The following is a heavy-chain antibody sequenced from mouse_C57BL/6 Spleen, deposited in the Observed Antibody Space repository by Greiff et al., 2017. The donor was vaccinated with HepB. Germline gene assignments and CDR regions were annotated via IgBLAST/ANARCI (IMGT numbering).Heavy chain of an antibody. D-gene: IGHD1-1*01. V-gene: IGHV1-72*01. J-gene: IGHJ1*03. CDR1: GYTFTSYW. CDR2: IDPNSGGT. Sequence: VQLQQSGAELVKPGAPVKLSCKASGYTFTSYWMHWVKQRPGRGLEWIGRIDPNSGGTKYNEKFKRKATLTVDKPSSTAYMQLSSLTSEDSAVYYWARGRGGSPGWWYFDVWGTGTTVTVSS. CDR3: ARGRGGSPGWWYFDV.